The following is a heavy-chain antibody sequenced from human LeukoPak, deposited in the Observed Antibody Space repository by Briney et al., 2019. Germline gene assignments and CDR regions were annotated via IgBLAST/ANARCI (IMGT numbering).Heavy chain of an antibody. CDR1: GGSISSYY. D-gene: IGHD3-22*01. V-gene: IGHV4-59*01. Sequence: SETLSLTCTVSGGSISSYYWSWIRQPPGKGLEWIGYIYYSGSTNYNPSLKSRVTISVDTSKNQFSLKLSSVTAADTAVYYCARGLPPSYYYDSSGYKKAYFDYWGQGTLVTVSP. J-gene: IGHJ4*02. CDR3: ARGLPPSYYYDSSGYKKAYFDY. CDR2: IYYSGST.